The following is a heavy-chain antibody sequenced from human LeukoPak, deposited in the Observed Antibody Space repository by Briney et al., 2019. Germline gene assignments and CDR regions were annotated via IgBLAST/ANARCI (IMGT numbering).Heavy chain of an antibody. CDR3: AKGHWESGYSYGYFDY. CDR1: GFTFSSYA. Sequence: GGSLRLSCAASGFTFSSYAMSWVRQAPGKGLEWVSAISGSGGSTYYADSVKGRFTISRDSSKNTLYLQMNSLRAEDTAVYYCAKGHWESGYSYGYFDYWGQGTLVTVSS. V-gene: IGHV3-23*01. CDR2: ISGSGGST. J-gene: IGHJ4*02. D-gene: IGHD5-18*01.